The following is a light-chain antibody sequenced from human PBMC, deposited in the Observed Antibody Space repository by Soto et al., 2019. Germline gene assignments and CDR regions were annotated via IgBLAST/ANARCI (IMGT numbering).Light chain of an antibody. J-gene: IGKJ1*01. CDR2: DAS. CDR1: QSVSSY. V-gene: IGKV3-11*01. Sequence: EIVLTQSPATLSLSPGERATLSCRASQSVSSYLAWYQQKPGQAPRLLIYDASNRATGIPARFSGSGSGTDFTLTISSLEPEYFAVYYCQQRSTWPQTFGQGTKVEIK. CDR3: QQRSTWPQT.